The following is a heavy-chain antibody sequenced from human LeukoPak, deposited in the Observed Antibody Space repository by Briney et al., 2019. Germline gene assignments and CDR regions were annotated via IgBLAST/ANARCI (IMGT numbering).Heavy chain of an antibody. Sequence: PGGSLRLSCAASGFTFSSYEMNWVRQAPGKGLEWVSYISSSGSTIYYADSVKGRFTISRDNAKNSLYLQMNSLRAEDTAVYYRVKDSGGYLNWFDPWGQGTLVTVSS. J-gene: IGHJ5*02. CDR3: VKDSGGYLNWFDP. CDR1: GFTFSSYE. CDR2: ISSSGSTI. D-gene: IGHD2-15*01. V-gene: IGHV3-48*03.